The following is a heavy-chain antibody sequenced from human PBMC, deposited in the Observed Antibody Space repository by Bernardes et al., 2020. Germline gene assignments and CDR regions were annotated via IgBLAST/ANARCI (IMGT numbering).Heavy chain of an antibody. D-gene: IGHD3-9*01. J-gene: IGHJ3*02. CDR2: IYWDDNT. V-gene: IGHV2-5*02. CDR3: AHRGPLTGYYRDAFDI. CDR1: VFSLSPSGVR. Sequence: SGITLSKPTHTLTLSCPFSVFSLSPSGVRVGSIRQPPGRALEWLALIYWDDNTRYSPSLKSRLTITKDTSKNQVVLTMTNMDPVDTATYYCAHRGPLTGYYRDAFDIWGQGTMVTVSS.